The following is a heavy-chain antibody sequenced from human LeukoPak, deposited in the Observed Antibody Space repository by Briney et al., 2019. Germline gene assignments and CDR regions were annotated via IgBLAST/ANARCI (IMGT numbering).Heavy chain of an antibody. CDR1: GFTFSSYA. V-gene: IGHV3-23*01. Sequence: GGSLRLSCPASGFTFSSYAMSWVRQAPGKGLEWVSAISGSGGSTYYADSVKGRFTISRDNSKNTLYLQMNSLRAEDTAVYYCAKFGSRYYYDSSGYYFDYWGQGTLVTVSS. D-gene: IGHD3-22*01. J-gene: IGHJ4*02. CDR2: ISGSGGST. CDR3: AKFGSRYYYDSSGYYFDY.